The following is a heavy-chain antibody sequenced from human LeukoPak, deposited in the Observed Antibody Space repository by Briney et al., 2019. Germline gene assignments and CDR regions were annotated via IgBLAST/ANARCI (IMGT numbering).Heavy chain of an antibody. CDR2: IGAYAART. CDR3: AKDAVRGSGRINWFDS. V-gene: IGHV3-23*01. Sequence: GGSLRLSCVASGFDFSSYAMTWVRQAPGRGLEWVSTIGAYAARTYYADSVKGRFTISRDNSKNTLYLQMNSLRGEDTAAYYCAKDAVRGSGRINWFDSWGQGTLVTVSS. CDR1: GFDFSSYA. J-gene: IGHJ5*01. D-gene: IGHD3-10*01.